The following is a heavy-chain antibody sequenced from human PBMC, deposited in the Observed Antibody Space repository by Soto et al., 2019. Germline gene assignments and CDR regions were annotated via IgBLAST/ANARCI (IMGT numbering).Heavy chain of an antibody. CDR2: IYHSGST. Sequence: QVQLQESGPGLVKPSGTLSLTCAVSSGSISSSNWWSWVRQPPGTGLDWIGEIYHSGSTNYNPSLKSRVTISVDKSKNQFSLKLSSVTAADTAVYYCARDAGYSSSWYEGGDAFDIWGQGTMVTVSS. V-gene: IGHV4-4*02. D-gene: IGHD6-13*01. CDR3: ARDAGYSSSWYEGGDAFDI. J-gene: IGHJ3*02. CDR1: SGSISSSNW.